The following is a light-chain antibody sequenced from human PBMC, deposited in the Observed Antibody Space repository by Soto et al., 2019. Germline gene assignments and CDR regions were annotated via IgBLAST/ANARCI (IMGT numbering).Light chain of an antibody. CDR2: SES. CDR3: QQSDTFPAT. V-gene: IGKV1D-12*01. CDR1: QGIRSW. Sequence: DIQMTPSPSSVSASVGDRVTITCRASQGIRSWLAWYQQTPGKATKLLISSESTLQSGGPSRFSGSESGPDFTLTISGLQPEDFETYYCQQSDTFPATFGGGTRVEIK. J-gene: IGKJ4*01.